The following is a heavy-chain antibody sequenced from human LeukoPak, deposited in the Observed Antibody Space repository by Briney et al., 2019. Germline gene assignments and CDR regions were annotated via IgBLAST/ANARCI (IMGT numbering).Heavy chain of an antibody. Sequence: ASVKLSCKASGYTFTSYDINWVRHGTGQGLEWMGWMNPNSGNTGYAQKFQGRVTMTRNNSISTAYMELSSLRSEDTAVYYCASLDWESGNDYWGQGTLVTVSS. V-gene: IGHV1-8*01. CDR3: ASLDWESGNDY. CDR2: MNPNSGNT. CDR1: GYTFTSYD. D-gene: IGHD3/OR15-3a*01. J-gene: IGHJ4*02.